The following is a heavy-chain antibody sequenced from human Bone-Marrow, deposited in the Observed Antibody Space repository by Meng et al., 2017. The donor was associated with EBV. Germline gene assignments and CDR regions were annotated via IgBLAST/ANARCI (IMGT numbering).Heavy chain of an antibody. D-gene: IGHD2-21*02. J-gene: IGHJ4*02. CDR3: ARDVGGGDRLDY. CDR2: ISSSSSYI. Sequence: VGVVVLGGGVVKLGGSLRLSCAASGFTFSSYSRNWVRQAPGKGLEWVSSISSSSSYIYYADSVKGRFTISRDNAKNSLYLQMNSLRAEDTAVYYCARDVGGGDRLDYWGQGTLVTVSS. V-gene: IGHV3-21*01. CDR1: GFTFSSYS.